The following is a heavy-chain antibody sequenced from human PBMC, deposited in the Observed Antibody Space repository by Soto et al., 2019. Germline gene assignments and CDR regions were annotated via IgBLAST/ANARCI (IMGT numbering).Heavy chain of an antibody. Sequence: EVQLVEAGGGLVQPGRSLRLSCAASGFTFDDYAMHWVRQAPGKGLEWVSHISWHGGSIGYADSVKGRFNISRDNAKTSHYLEMTRLTSEDRAVDYCSNDIRAVGGSGDAFQIWGHGTMVPVSS. CDR1: GFTFDDYA. D-gene: IGHD3-10*01. J-gene: IGHJ3*02. V-gene: IGHV3-9*01. CDR3: SNDIRAVGGSGDAFQI. CDR2: ISWHGGSI.